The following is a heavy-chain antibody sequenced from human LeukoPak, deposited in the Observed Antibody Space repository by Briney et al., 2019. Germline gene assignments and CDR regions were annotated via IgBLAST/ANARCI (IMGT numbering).Heavy chain of an antibody. J-gene: IGHJ6*02. CDR2: IIPIFGTA. CDR1: GGTFSSYA. V-gene: IGHV1-69*13. CDR3: AREKVVVVPAAISPAFYYYYGMDV. D-gene: IGHD2-2*02. Sequence: SVKVSCKASGGTFSSYAISWVRQAPGQGLEWMGGIIPIFGTANYAQKFQGRVTITADESTSTAYMELSSLRSEDTAAYYCAREKVVVVPAAISPAFYYYYGMDVWGQGTTVTVSS.